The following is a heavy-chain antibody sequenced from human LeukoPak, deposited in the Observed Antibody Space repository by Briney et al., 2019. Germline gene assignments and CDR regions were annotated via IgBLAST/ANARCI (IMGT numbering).Heavy chain of an antibody. V-gene: IGHV1-2*02. J-gene: IGHJ6*02. CDR2: INPNSGGT. D-gene: IGHD2-2*01. CDR3: ASKQIGCSSTSCYSYYYGMDV. Sequence: ASVKVSCKASGYTFTGYYMHWVRQAPGQGLEWMGWINPNSGGTNYAQKFQGRVTMTRDTSISTAYMELSRLRSDDTAVYYCASKQIGCSSTSCYSYYYGMDVWGQGTTVTVSS. CDR1: GYTFTGYY.